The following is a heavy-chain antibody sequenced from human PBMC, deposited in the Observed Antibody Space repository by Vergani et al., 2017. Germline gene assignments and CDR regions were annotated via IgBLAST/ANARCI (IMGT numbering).Heavy chain of an antibody. V-gene: IGHV1-8*01. Sequence: QVQLVQSGAEVKKPGASVKVSCKASGYTFTSYDINWVRQATGQGLEWMGLMTTNSGNTGYAQKFKGRVTMTRNTAISTAYMELSSLRSEDKDVYYCARDGYCSSTSCYSRFDPWGQGTLVTVSS. CDR2: MTTNSGNT. CDR3: ARDGYCSSTSCYSRFDP. J-gene: IGHJ5*02. D-gene: IGHD2-2*02. CDR1: GYTFTSYD.